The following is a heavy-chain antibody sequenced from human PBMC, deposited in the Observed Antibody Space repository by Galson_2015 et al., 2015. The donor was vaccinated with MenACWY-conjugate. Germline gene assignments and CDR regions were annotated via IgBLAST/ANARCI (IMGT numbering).Heavy chain of an antibody. D-gene: IGHD6-19*01. CDR1: GFTFGDYA. CDR2: IRSKAYGGTT. CDR3: TREGYSSGWYPPDYYFDY. J-gene: IGHJ4*02. V-gene: IGHV3-49*03. Sequence: SLRLSCAASGFTFGDYAMSWFRQAPGKGLEWVGFIRSKAYGGTTEYAASVKGRFTISRDDSKSIAYLQMNSLKTEDTAVYYCTREGYSSGWYPPDYYFDYWGQGTLVTVSS.